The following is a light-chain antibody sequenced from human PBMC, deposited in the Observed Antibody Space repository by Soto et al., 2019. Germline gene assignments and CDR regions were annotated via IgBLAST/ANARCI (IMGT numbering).Light chain of an antibody. Sequence: EIVMTQSPATLSVSPGERATLSCRASQSLSSSLAWYQQKPGQAPRLLIYDASTRATDIPARFSGSGSGTEFTLTISSLQSEDSAVHYCLQYFRWRTFGQGTKVEIK. CDR1: QSLSSS. J-gene: IGKJ1*01. CDR3: LQYFRWRT. V-gene: IGKV3-15*01. CDR2: DAS.